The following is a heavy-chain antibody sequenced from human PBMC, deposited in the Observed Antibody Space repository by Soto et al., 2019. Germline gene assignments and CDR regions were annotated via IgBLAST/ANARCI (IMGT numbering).Heavy chain of an antibody. Sequence: GGSLRLSCAASGFTFSSYAMSWVRQAPGKGLEWVSGISDSGGSTYYADSVKGRFTISRDNSKNTLYLQMNSLRAEDTAEYFCAKKEVVTANHFDYWGQGTLVPVSS. CDR1: GFTFSSYA. CDR2: ISDSGGST. CDR3: AKKEVVTANHFDY. V-gene: IGHV3-23*01. J-gene: IGHJ4*02. D-gene: IGHD5-18*01.